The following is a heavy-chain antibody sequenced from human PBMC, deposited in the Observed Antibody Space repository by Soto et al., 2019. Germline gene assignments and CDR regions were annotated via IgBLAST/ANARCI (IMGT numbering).Heavy chain of an antibody. CDR3: ARRVSIVRGVISGFDP. D-gene: IGHD3-10*01. V-gene: IGHV5-51*01. Sequence: PGESLNISCKGSGYSFISEWIGLVRQKPGKGLEWMGMIYPGDSDTTYSPSFQGQVTISADKSINTAYLQWSSLKASDTAIYYCARRVSIVRGVISGFDPWGQGTQVTVAS. J-gene: IGHJ5*02. CDR2: IYPGDSDT. CDR1: GYSFISEW.